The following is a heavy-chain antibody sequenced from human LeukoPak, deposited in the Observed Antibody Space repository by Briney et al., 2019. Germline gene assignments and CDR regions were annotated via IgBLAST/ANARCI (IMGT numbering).Heavy chain of an antibody. Sequence: SVKVSCKXSGGTFSSYAISWVRQAPGQGLEWMGGIIPIFGTANYSQKFQGRVTITADESTSTAYMELSSLRSEDTAVYYCAVEGVTIFGVPPRLFDIWGQGTMVTVSS. D-gene: IGHD3-3*01. CDR1: GGTFSSYA. CDR3: AVEGVTIFGVPPRLFDI. V-gene: IGHV1-69*13. J-gene: IGHJ3*02. CDR2: IIPIFGTA.